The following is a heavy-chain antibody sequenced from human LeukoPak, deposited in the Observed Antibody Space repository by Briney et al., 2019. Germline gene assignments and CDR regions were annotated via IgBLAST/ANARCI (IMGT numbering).Heavy chain of an antibody. CDR2: ISSSGSTI. CDR3: ARQYYDYVWGSYRSPPDY. V-gene: IGHV3-11*01. D-gene: IGHD3-16*02. J-gene: IGHJ4*02. Sequence: GGPLRLSCAASGFTFSDYYMSWIRQAPGKGLEWVSYISSSGSTIYYADSVKGRFTISRDNAKNSLYLQMNSLRAEDTAVYYCARQYYDYVWGSYRSPPDYWGQGTLVTVSS. CDR1: GFTFSDYY.